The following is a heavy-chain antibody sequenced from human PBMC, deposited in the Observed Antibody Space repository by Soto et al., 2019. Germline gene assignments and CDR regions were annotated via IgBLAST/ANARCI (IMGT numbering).Heavy chain of an antibody. J-gene: IGHJ4*02. CDR1: GFSISNAW. Sequence: EVQLVESGGGLVKPGGSLRLSCAASGFSISNAWMHWVRQAPGKGLEWVGRVKSNADGGTADYAAPVKGRFTISRDDSKNTQYLQMNSLKMDDTAVYYCNTYPEIWGDHTPLWGQGTLVTVSS. V-gene: IGHV3-15*07. CDR3: NTYPEIWGDHTPL. D-gene: IGHD3-16*01. CDR2: VKSNADGGTA.